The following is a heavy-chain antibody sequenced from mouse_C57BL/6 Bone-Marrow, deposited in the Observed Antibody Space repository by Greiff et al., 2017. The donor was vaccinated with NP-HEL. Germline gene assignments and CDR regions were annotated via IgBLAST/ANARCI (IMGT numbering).Heavy chain of an antibody. Sequence: VQLQQSGAELVKPGASVKLSCTASGFNFTDYYMHWVKQRPEQGLEWIGRIYPEAGETNYAPQFQGKATITADTSSNTAYLQLSSLSAEDSAGYYCARRGNNYFDYWGQGTTLTASS. D-gene: IGHD2-1*01. CDR1: GFNFTDYY. V-gene: IGHV14-2*01. CDR3: ARRGNNYFDY. CDR2: IYPEAGET. J-gene: IGHJ2*01.